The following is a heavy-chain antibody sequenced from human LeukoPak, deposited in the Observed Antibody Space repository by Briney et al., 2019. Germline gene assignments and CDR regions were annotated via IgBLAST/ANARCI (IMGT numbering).Heavy chain of an antibody. D-gene: IGHD2-21*02. CDR1: GGSISSYY. CDR2: IYTSGST. CDR3: AREGLVTAISPPLDY. V-gene: IGHV4-4*07. Sequence: ASETLSLTCTVSGGSISSYYWSWIRQPAGKGLEWIGRIYTSGSTDYNPSLKSRVTISVDKSKNQFSLKLTSVTDADTAVYYCAREGLVTAISPPLDYWGQGTLVTVSS. J-gene: IGHJ4*02.